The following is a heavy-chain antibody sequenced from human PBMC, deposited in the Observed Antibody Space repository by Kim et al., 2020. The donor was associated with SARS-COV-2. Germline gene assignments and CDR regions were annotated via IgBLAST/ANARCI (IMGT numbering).Heavy chain of an antibody. CDR3: ARGLVLWFGENLYYYYGMDV. Sequence: SETLSLTCAVYGGSFSGYYWSWIRQPPGKGLEWIGEINHSGSTNYNPSLKSRVTISVDTSKNQFSLKLSSVTAADTAVYYCARGLVLWFGENLYYYYGMDVWGQGTTVTVSS. CDR2: INHSGST. CDR1: GGSFSGYY. V-gene: IGHV4-34*01. J-gene: IGHJ6*02. D-gene: IGHD3-10*01.